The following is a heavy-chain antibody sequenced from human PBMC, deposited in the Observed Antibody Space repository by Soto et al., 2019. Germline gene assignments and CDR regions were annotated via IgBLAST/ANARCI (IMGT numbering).Heavy chain of an antibody. D-gene: IGHD3-3*01. CDR1: GGSFSGYY. V-gene: IGHV4-34*01. CDR2: INHSGST. J-gene: IGHJ6*02. CDR3: ARASVLGFLEWGSNYYGMDV. Sequence: SETLSLTCAVYGGSFSGYYWSWIRQPPGKGLEWIGEINHSGSTKYNPSLKSRVTISVDTSKNQFSLLLSSVTAADTVVYYCARASVLGFLEWGSNYYGMDVWGQGTTVTVSS.